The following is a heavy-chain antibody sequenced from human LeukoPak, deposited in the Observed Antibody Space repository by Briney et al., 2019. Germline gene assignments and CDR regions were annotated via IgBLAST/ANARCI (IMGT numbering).Heavy chain of an antibody. CDR1: GGTFSSYA. CDR2: IIPIFGTA. V-gene: IGHV1-69*05. J-gene: IGHJ4*02. CDR3: ARVPLGGGYYFDY. D-gene: IGHD3-16*01. Sequence: ASVKVSCKASGGTFSSYAISWVRQAPGQGLEWMGRIIPIFGTANYAQKFQGRVTITTDESTSTAYMELSSLRSEDTAVYYCARVPLGGGYYFDYWGQGALVTVSS.